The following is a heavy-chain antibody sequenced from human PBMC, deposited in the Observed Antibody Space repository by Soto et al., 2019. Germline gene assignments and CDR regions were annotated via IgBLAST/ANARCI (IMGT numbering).Heavy chain of an antibody. Sequence: XATLSLTCTVSGGSISSYYWSWIRQPAGKGLEWIGRIYTSGSTNYNPSLKSRVTMSVDTSKNQFSLKLSSVTAADTAVYYCERVHRRSWYWFDPWGQGTLVTVSS. J-gene: IGHJ5*02. CDR1: GGSISSYY. V-gene: IGHV4-4*07. CDR3: ERVHRRSWYWFDP. CDR2: IYTSGST. D-gene: IGHD6-13*01.